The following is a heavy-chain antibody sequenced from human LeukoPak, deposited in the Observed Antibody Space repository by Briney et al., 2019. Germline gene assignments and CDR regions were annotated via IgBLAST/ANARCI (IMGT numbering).Heavy chain of an antibody. CDR3: AKDIDWGRFDV. J-gene: IGHJ2*01. D-gene: IGHD7-27*01. CDR2: VSPSGDIT. CDR1: GFTFSCHG. V-gene: IGHV3-23*01. Sequence: GGSLRLSCAASGFTFSCHGMDWVRQAPGMGLEWVSGVSPSGDITYYADSVKGRFAISRDNSRNTVYFQLNSLRADDTAVYYCAKDIDWGRFDVWGRGTLVTVSS.